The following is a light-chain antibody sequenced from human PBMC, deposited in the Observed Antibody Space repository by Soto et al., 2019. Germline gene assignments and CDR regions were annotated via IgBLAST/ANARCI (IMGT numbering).Light chain of an antibody. J-gene: IGLJ3*02. CDR2: EVT. V-gene: IGLV2-14*01. CDR3: SSYTTSSTWV. CDR1: SSDVGSYNY. Sequence: QSALTQPASVSGSPGQSITISCTGTSSDVGSYNYVSWYQHHPGNAPKLLIYEVTNRPSGVSDRFSGSKSDNTASLTVSGLQAEDDSDYYCSSYTTSSTWVFGGGTKLTVL.